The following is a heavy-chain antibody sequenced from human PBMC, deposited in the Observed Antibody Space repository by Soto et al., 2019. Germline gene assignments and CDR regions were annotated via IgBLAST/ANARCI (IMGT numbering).Heavy chain of an antibody. CDR1: GFTFSSYW. Sequence: GGSLRLSCAASGFTFSSYWMSWVRQAPGKGLEWVANIKQDGSEKYYVDYVKGRFTISRDNAKNSLYLQMNSLRAEDTAVYYCARAAGDHYFDYWGQGTLVTVSS. V-gene: IGHV3-7*01. CDR3: ARAAGDHYFDY. J-gene: IGHJ4*02. CDR2: IKQDGSEK. D-gene: IGHD7-27*01.